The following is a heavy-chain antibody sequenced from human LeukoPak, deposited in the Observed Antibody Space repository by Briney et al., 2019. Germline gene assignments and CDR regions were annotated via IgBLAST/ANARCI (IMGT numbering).Heavy chain of an antibody. D-gene: IGHD4-23*01. V-gene: IGHV3-74*01. CDR1: GFSFSSSW. CDR3: ARDKYGDNSNAFDI. Sequence: GGSLRLSCAASGFSFSSSWMHWVRQVPGKGLVWVSRIKSDGSSTFYADSVKGRFTISRDNAKNTLYLQMNSLRAEDTAVYYCARDKYGDNSNAFDIWGQGTLVTVSS. J-gene: IGHJ3*02. CDR2: IKSDGSST.